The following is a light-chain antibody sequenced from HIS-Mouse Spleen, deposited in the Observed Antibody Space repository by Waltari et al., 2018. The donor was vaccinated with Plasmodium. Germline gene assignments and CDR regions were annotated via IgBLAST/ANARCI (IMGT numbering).Light chain of an antibody. Sequence: QSALTQPASVSGSPGQSITISCTGTSSAVGCYNLVSWYQQHPGKAPKLMIYEGSKRPSGVSNRFSGAKSGNTASLTISGLQAEDEADYYCCSYAGSYTWVFGGGTKLTVL. V-gene: IGLV2-23*01. CDR1: SSAVGCYNL. J-gene: IGLJ3*02. CDR2: EGS. CDR3: CSYAGSYTWV.